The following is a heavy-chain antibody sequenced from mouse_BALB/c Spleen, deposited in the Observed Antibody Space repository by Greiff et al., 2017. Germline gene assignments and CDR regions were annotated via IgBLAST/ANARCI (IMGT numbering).Heavy chain of an antibody. D-gene: IGHD1-2*01. CDR3: ARSGNYGSWYFDV. V-gene: IGHV5-17*02. Sequence: EVKVVESGGGLVQPGGSRKLSCAASGFTFSSFGMHWVRQAPEKGLEWVAYISSGSSTIYYADTVKGRFTISRDNPKNTLFLQMTSLRSEDTAMYYCARSGNYGSWYFDVWGAGTTVTVSS. CDR2: ISSGSSTI. CDR1: GFTFSSFG. J-gene: IGHJ1*01.